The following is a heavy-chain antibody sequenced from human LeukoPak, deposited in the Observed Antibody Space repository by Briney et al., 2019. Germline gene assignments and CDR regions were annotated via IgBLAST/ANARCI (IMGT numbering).Heavy chain of an antibody. J-gene: IGHJ6*03. CDR3: ARAADCSGGSCYLYYYYYYMDV. V-gene: IGHV3-21*01. Sequence: GGSLRLSCAASGFTFSSYSMNWVRQAPGKGLEWVSSISSSSTYIYYADSVKGRFTISRDNAKNSLYLQMNSLRAEDTAVYYCARAADCSGGSCYLYYYYYYMDVWGKGTTVTVSS. D-gene: IGHD2-15*01. CDR2: ISSSSTYI. CDR1: GFTFSSYS.